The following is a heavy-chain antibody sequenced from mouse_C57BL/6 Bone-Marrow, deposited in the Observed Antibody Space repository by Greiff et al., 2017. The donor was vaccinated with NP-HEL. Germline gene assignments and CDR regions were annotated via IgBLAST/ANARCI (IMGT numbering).Heavy chain of an antibody. CDR3: AREGANWDWYFDV. J-gene: IGHJ1*03. V-gene: IGHV1-69*01. CDR2: IDPSDSYT. Sequence: VQLQQPGAELVMPGASVKLSCKASGYTFTSYWMHWVKQRPGQGLEWIGEIDPSDSYTNYNQKFKGKSTLTVDKSSSTAYMQLSSLTSEDSAVYYCAREGANWDWYFDVWGTGTTVTVSS. CDR1: GYTFTSYW. D-gene: IGHD4-1*01.